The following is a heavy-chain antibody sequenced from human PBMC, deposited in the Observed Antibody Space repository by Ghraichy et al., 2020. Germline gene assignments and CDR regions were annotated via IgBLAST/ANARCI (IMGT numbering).Heavy chain of an antibody. CDR3: AKEHNYFDSSGP. V-gene: IGHV3-23*01. Sequence: GGPRLSCATSGFTFSSYAMSWFRQAPGKGPEWVSAIGGAGGATFYADSVKGRFTISRDNSKNTLYLQMSSLGAEDTALYYCAKEHNYFDSSGPWGQGTLVTVSS. CDR2: IGGAGGAT. CDR1: GFTFSSYA. J-gene: IGHJ4*02. D-gene: IGHD3-22*01.